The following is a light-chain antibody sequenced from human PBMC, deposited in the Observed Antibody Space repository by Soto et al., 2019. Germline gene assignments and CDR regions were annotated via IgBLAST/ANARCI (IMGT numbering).Light chain of an antibody. CDR3: AAWDDILNGYV. V-gene: IGLV2-14*01. J-gene: IGLJ1*01. CDR1: SSDVGDYDY. Sequence: QSALTQPASVSGSPGQSITISCTGSSSDVGDYDYVSWYQQHPGKAPKLMIYEVINRSSGVSNRFSGTKSGNTASLVIRGLQSEDEADYYCAAWDDILNGYVFGGGTKLTVL. CDR2: EVI.